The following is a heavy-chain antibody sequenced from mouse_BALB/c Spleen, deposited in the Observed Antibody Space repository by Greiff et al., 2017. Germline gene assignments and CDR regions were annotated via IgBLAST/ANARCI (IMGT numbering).Heavy chain of an antibody. J-gene: IGHJ4*01. D-gene: IGHD2-1*01. V-gene: IGHV2-6-7*01. Sequence: VKLMESGPGLVAPSQSLSITCTVSGFSLTGYGVNWVRQPPGKGLEWLGMIWGDGSTDYNSALKSRLSISKDNSKSQVFLKMNSLQTDDTARYYCARDKGNYLYAMDYWGQGTSVTVSS. CDR2: IWGDGST. CDR1: GFSLTGYG. CDR3: ARDKGNYLYAMDY.